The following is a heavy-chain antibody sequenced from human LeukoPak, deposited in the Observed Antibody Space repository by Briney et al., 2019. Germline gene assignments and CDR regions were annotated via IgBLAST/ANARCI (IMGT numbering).Heavy chain of an antibody. CDR3: ARRRELYYFDY. J-gene: IGHJ4*02. CDR1: GYSFTTYW. V-gene: IGHV5-51*01. CDR2: IYPGDSDT. Sequence: GESLKISCRASGYSFTTYWIGRVRQMPGKGLEWMGIIYPGDSDTRYSPSFQGQVTISADKSISTAYLQWSSLKASDTAMYYCARRRELYYFDYWGQGTLVTVSS. D-gene: IGHD1-26*01.